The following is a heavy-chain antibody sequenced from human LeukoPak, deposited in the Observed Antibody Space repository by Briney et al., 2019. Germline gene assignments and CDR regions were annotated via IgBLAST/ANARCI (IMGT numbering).Heavy chain of an antibody. CDR2: IYHTGSA. D-gene: IGHD3-22*01. J-gene: IGHJ4*02. CDR3: ARGRGDSKGTSFDF. V-gene: IGHV4-59*01. Sequence: ASETLSLTCTVSGGSMNNYYWSWIRQSPGKALEWIGYIYHTGSATYKPSLKSRVTLSLDTSKNQFSLKLSSVTAADTAVYYCARGRGDSKGTSFDFWGQGTLVTVSS. CDR1: GGSMNNYY.